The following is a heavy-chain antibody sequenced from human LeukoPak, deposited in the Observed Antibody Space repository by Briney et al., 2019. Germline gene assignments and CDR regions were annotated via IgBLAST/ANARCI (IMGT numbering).Heavy chain of an antibody. CDR3: AKDWTPHNRVYDCLDA. CDR1: GFAFGVHA. J-gene: IGHJ5*02. Sequence: GGSLRLSCVGSGFAFGVHAMSWVRQAPGKGPEWVATIGSGADLFYAESVRGRFTISRDDPRNTVWLQMNSLRAEDTALYYCAKDWTPHNRVYDCLDAWGQGTQVTVSS. CDR2: IGSGADL. V-gene: IGHV3-23*01. D-gene: IGHD3-16*01.